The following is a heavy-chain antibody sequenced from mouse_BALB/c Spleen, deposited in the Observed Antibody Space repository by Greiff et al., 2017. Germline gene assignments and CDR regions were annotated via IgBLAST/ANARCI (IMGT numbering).Heavy chain of an antibody. D-gene: IGHD2-4*01. V-gene: IGHV1-18*01. CDR1: GYTFTDYN. Sequence: EVQLQQSGPELVKPGASVKIPCKASGYTFTDYNMDWVKQSHGKSLEWIGDINPNNGGTIYNQKFKGKATLTVDKSSSTAYMELRSLTSEDTAVYYCARRTDYDYDFDYWGQGTTLTVSS. CDR3: ARRTDYDYDFDY. J-gene: IGHJ2*01. CDR2: INPNNGGT.